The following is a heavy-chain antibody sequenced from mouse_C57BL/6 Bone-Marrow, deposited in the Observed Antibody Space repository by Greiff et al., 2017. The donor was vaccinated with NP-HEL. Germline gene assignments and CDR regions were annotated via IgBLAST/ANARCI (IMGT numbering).Heavy chain of an antibody. CDR1: GYTFTSYW. V-gene: IGHV1-55*01. D-gene: IGHD1-1*01. CDR2: IYPGSGST. J-gene: IGHJ1*03. CDR3: ARSPHYYGSSHWYFDV. Sequence: QVQLQQPGAELVKPGASVKMSCKASGYTFTSYWITWVKQRPGQGLEWIGDIYPGSGSTNYNEKFKSKATLTVDTSSSTAYMQLSSLTSEDSAVYYCARSPHYYGSSHWYFDVWGTVTTVTVSS.